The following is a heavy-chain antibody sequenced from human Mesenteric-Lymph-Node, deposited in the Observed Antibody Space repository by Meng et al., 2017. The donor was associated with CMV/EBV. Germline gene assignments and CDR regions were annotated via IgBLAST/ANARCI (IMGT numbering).Heavy chain of an antibody. J-gene: IGHJ5*02. D-gene: IGHD2-2*01. V-gene: IGHV1-18*01. CDR1: AYSFTNYG. Sequence: ASVKVSCKTSAYSFTNYGVSWVRQAPGQGLEWMGWISGYRGNTNYAQNLLDRVTMTTDTSTSTAYLELRSLRSDDTAVYYCARDLQYCGSTSCYDDCFDPWGQGTLVTVSS. CDR3: ARDLQYCGSTSCYDDCFDP. CDR2: ISGYRGNT.